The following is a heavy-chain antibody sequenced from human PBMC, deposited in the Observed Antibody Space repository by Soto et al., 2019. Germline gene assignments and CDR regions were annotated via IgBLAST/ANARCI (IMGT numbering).Heavy chain of an antibody. CDR3: ATYSSSFDPEYFQH. Sequence: GGSLRLSCSASGFTFSSYAMSWVRQAPGKGLEWVSAISGSGGSTYYADSVKGRFTISRDNSKNTLYLQMNSLRAEDTAVYYCATYSSSFDPEYFQHWGQGTLVTVSS. CDR2: ISGSGGST. J-gene: IGHJ1*01. CDR1: GFTFSSYA. V-gene: IGHV3-23*01. D-gene: IGHD6-13*01.